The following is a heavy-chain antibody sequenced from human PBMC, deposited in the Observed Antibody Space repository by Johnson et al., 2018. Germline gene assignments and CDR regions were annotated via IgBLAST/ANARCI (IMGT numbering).Heavy chain of an antibody. D-gene: IGHD1-26*01. CDR1: GFTFSDYY. V-gene: IGHV3-11*04. Sequence: QVQLVECGGGVVQPGRSLRLSCAASGFTFSDYYMNWIRQAPGKGLEWVSYISSSGSTIYYADSVKGRFTISRDNAKNSLYLQMNSLRAEDTAVYYCAKDRNSGSYYSGYYGMDVWGQGTTVTVSS. J-gene: IGHJ6*02. CDR2: ISSSGSTI. CDR3: AKDRNSGSYYSGYYGMDV.